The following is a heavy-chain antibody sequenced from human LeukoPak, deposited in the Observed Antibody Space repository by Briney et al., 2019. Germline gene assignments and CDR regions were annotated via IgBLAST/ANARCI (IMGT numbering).Heavy chain of an antibody. V-gene: IGHV3-23*01. CDR1: GFTFSSYA. D-gene: IGHD6-19*01. CDR2: ISGSGGST. Sequence: GGSLRLSCAASGFTFSSYAMSWVRQAPGKGLEWVSSISGSGGSTYYADSVKVRFTISRDNSKNTLYLQMNSLRAEDTAVYSCAKVDLWLALNYWGQGTLVTVSS. CDR3: AKVDLWLALNY. J-gene: IGHJ4*02.